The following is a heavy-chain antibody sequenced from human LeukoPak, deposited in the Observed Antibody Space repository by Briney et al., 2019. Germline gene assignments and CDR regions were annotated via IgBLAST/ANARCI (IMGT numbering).Heavy chain of an antibody. Sequence: ASVKVSCKASGYTFTGYYMHWVRQAPGQGLEWMGWINPNSGGTNYAQKFQGRVTMTRDTSISTAYMELSRLRSDDTAVYYCARDHDYYDSSGYYWSLGYWGQGTLVTVSS. CDR1: GYTFTGYY. CDR3: ARDHDYYDSSGYYWSLGY. CDR2: INPNSGGT. V-gene: IGHV1-2*02. J-gene: IGHJ4*02. D-gene: IGHD3-22*01.